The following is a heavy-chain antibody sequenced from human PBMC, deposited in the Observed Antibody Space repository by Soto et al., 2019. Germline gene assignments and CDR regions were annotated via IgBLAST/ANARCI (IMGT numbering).Heavy chain of an antibody. J-gene: IGHJ6*02. CDR1: GFTFSSYG. Sequence: LRLSCAASGFTFSSYGMHWVRQAPGKGLEWVAVIWYDGSNKYYADSVKGRFTISRDNSKNTLYLQMNSLRAEDTAVYYCARDDGSSSEYYYYYGMDVWGQGTTVTVSS. D-gene: IGHD6-6*01. V-gene: IGHV3-33*01. CDR3: ARDDGSSSEYYYYYGMDV. CDR2: IWYDGSNK.